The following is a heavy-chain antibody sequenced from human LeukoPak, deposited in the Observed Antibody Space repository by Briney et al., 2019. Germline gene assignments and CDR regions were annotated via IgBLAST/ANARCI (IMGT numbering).Heavy chain of an antibody. CDR2: ISYDGSNK. Sequence: GGSLRLSCAASGFTFSSYAMHWVRQAPGKGLEWVAVISYDGSNKYYADSVKGRSTISRDNSKNTLYLQMNSLRAEDTAVYYCARDGYVDRYCSGGSCYSFDIWGQGTMVTVSS. D-gene: IGHD2-15*01. J-gene: IGHJ3*02. V-gene: IGHV3-30*04. CDR1: GFTFSSYA. CDR3: ARDGYVDRYCSGGSCYSFDI.